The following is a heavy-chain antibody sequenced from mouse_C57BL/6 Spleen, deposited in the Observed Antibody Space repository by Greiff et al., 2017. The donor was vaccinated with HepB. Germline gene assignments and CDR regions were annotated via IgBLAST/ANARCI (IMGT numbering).Heavy chain of an antibody. Sequence: EVNVVESGEGLVKPGGSLKLSCAASGFTFSSYAMSWVRQTPEKRLEWVAYISSGGDYIYYADTVKGRVTISRDNARNTLYLQMSSLKSEGTAMYYCTREGTAHYFDYWGQGTTLTFSS. CDR1: GFTFSSYA. CDR3: TREGTAHYFDY. V-gene: IGHV5-9-1*02. CDR2: ISSGGDYI. J-gene: IGHJ2*01. D-gene: IGHD1-2*01.